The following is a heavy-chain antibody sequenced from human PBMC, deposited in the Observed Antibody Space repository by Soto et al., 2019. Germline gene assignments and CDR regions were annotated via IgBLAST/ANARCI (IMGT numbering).Heavy chain of an antibody. D-gene: IGHD6-19*01. Sequence: QGLEWMGIINPSGGSTSYAQKFQGRVTMTRDTSTSTVYMELSSLRSEDTAVYYCARDRFTAVAGSYSYYFDYWGHGTLVTVSS. J-gene: IGHJ4*01. V-gene: IGHV1-46*03. CDR3: ARDRFTAVAGSYSYYFDY. CDR2: INPSGGST.